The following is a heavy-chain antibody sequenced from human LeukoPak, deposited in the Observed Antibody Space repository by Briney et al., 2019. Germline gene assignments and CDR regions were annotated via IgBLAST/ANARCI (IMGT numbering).Heavy chain of an antibody. CDR1: GGSFSGYY. J-gene: IGHJ4*02. CDR2: IYYHENT. V-gene: IGHV4-34*01. CDR3: ARRAYSAAYWKHFDY. D-gene: IGHD1-1*01. Sequence: SETLSLTCAVYGGSFSGYYWSWIRQPPGKGLEWIGSIYYHENTYYNSSLKSRVTISVDTSKNQFSLKLNSVTAADTAVYFCARRAYSAAYWKHFDYWGQGTLVTVSS.